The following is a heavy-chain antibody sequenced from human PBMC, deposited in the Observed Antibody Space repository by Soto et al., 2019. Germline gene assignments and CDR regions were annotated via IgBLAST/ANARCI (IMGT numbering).Heavy chain of an antibody. CDR1: GGSISSSSYY. CDR3: ARDRWTTSYYYGMDV. Sequence: QLQLQESGPGLVKPSETLSLTCTVSGGSISSSSYYWGWIRQPPGKGLEWIGSIYYSGSTYYNPSLKSRVTISVDTSKNQFSLKLSSVTAADTAVYYCARDRWTTSYYYGMDVWGQGTTVTVSS. D-gene: IGHD4-17*01. J-gene: IGHJ6*02. V-gene: IGHV4-39*02. CDR2: IYYSGST.